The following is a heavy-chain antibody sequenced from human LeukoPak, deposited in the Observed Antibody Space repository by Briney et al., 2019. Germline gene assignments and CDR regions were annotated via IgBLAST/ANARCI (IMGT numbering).Heavy chain of an antibody. CDR1: GFTFSSYA. CDR2: ISYDGSNK. J-gene: IGHJ4*02. CDR3: ARGYSSGWSGSDY. D-gene: IGHD6-19*01. Sequence: GGSLRLSCAASGFTFSSYAMHWVRQAPGRGLEWVAVISYDGSNKYYADSVKGRFTISRDNSKNTLYLQMNSLRAEDTAVYYCARGYSSGWSGSDYWGQGTLVTVSS. V-gene: IGHV3-30-3*01.